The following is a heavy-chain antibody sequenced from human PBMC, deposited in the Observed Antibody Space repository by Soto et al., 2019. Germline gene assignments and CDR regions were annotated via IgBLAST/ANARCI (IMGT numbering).Heavy chain of an antibody. CDR1: GFTFSSYA. J-gene: IGHJ3*02. V-gene: IGHV3-23*01. Sequence: GGSLRLSCAASGFTFSSYATSWVRQAPGKGLEWVSAISGSGGSTYYADSVKGRFTISRDNSKNTLYLQMNSLRAEDTAVYYCAKDPWDIVVVVAEIDAFDIWGQGTMVTVSS. CDR3: AKDPWDIVVVVAEIDAFDI. CDR2: ISGSGGST. D-gene: IGHD2-15*01.